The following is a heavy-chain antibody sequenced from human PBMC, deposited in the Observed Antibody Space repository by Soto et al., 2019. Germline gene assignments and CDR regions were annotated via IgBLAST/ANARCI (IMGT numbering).Heavy chain of an antibody. CDR3: AKDNDILTGYYPTVYFDY. CDR2: ISGSGGST. V-gene: IGHV3-23*01. Sequence: GGSLRLSCAASGFTFSSYAMSWVRQAPGKGLEWVSAISGSGGSTYYADSVKGRFTISRDNSKNTLYLQMNSLRAEDTAVYYCAKDNDILTGYYPTVYFDYWGQGTLVTVSS. J-gene: IGHJ4*02. CDR1: GFTFSSYA. D-gene: IGHD3-9*01.